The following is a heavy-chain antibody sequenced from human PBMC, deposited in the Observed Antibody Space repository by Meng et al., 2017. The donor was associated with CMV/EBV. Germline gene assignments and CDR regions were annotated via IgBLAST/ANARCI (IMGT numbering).Heavy chain of an antibody. D-gene: IGHD6-6*01. CDR2: INPSGGST. CDR1: GYTFTSYY. Sequence: ASVKVSCKASGYTFTSYYMHWVRQAPGQGLEWMGIINPSGGSTSYAQKFQGRVTMTRDTSTSTVYMEPSSLRSEDTAVYYCARFPYSSSLGIYYFDYWGQGTLVTVSS. CDR3: ARFPYSSSLGIYYFDY. J-gene: IGHJ4*02. V-gene: IGHV1-46*01.